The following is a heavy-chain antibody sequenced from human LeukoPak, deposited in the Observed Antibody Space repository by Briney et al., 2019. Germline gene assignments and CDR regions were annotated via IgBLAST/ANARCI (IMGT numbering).Heavy chain of an antibody. CDR3: ARARLPSIFDY. V-gene: IGHV3-53*01. J-gene: IGHJ4*02. CDR2: IYSGGST. Sequence: GGSLRLSCAASGFTVSSNYMSWVRQAPGKGLEWVSVIYSGGSTYCADSVKGRFTISRDNSKNTLYLQMNSLRAEDTAVYYCARARLPSIFDYWGQGTLVTVSS. CDR1: GFTVSSNY. D-gene: IGHD3-16*01.